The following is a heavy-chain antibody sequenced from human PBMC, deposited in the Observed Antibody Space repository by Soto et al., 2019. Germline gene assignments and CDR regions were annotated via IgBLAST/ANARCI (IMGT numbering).Heavy chain of an antibody. CDR3: AKATTGTYVRFDY. CDR1: GFTFSNYA. Sequence: GGSLRLSCAASGFTFSNYAMSWVRQAPGKGLEWVSTIRSSGDSAYYADSVRGRFTISRDNSKNTLYLQMNSLRAEDTAVYYCAKATTGTYVRFDYWGQGTLVTVSS. CDR2: IRSSGDSA. J-gene: IGHJ4*02. D-gene: IGHD1-1*01. V-gene: IGHV3-23*01.